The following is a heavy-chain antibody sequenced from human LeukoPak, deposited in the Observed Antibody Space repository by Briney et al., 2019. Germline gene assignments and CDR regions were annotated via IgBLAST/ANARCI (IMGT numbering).Heavy chain of an antibody. Sequence: PGGSLRLSCAASGFSFSSYGMHWVRQAPGKGLEWVAVMSYEGTKKNYADSVKGRFTISRDNSKNTLYLQMKGLRAEDTAVYYCAKEGAYSSGWSYYFDSWGQGTLVTVSS. CDR1: GFSFSSYG. CDR3: AKEGAYSSGWSYYFDS. D-gene: IGHD6-19*01. V-gene: IGHV3-30*18. CDR2: MSYEGTKK. J-gene: IGHJ4*02.